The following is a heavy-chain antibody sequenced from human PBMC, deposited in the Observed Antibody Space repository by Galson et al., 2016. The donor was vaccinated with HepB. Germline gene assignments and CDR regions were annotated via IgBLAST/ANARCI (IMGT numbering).Heavy chain of an antibody. J-gene: IGHJ4*02. CDR2: ISPTGGST. D-gene: IGHD2-21*02. V-gene: IGHV1-46*01. Sequence: SVKVSCKASGYAFASYYLHWVRQAPGQGLEWMGFISPTGGSTTYPQKFQDRVTMTRDTSTTTVYMVLTSLTSEDTAVYYCARVGLLHEFDVWGQGTLVTVSS. CDR1: GYAFASYY. CDR3: ARVGLLHEFDV.